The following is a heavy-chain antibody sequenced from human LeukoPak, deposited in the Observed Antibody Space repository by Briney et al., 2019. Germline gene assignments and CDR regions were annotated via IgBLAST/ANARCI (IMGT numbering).Heavy chain of an antibody. Sequence: GESLKISCKGSGYSFTSYWIGWVRQMPGKGLEWMGIIYPGDSDTRYSPSFQCQVTISADKSISTAYLQWSSLKASDTAMYYCARSEELSLYYFDYWGQGTLVTVSS. D-gene: IGHD3-16*02. J-gene: IGHJ4*02. CDR2: IYPGDSDT. CDR3: ARSEELSLYYFDY. V-gene: IGHV5-51*01. CDR1: GYSFTSYW.